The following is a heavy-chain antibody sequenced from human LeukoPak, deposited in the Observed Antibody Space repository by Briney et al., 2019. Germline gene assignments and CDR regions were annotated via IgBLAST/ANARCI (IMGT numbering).Heavy chain of an antibody. CDR3: ARETDSTLFDY. Sequence: GGSLRLSCAASGFTFSSYDMTWVRQAPGRGLEWVSSIRPSGDNTYYGDSVKGRFTISRDNAKNSLYLHMNSLRAEDTAVYYCARETDSTLFDYWGQGTLVTVSS. V-gene: IGHV3-23*01. J-gene: IGHJ4*02. CDR1: GFTFSSYD. CDR2: IRPSGDNT. D-gene: IGHD2-2*01.